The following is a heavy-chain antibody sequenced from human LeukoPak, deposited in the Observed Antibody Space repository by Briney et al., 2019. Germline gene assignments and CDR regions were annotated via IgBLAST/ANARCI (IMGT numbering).Heavy chain of an antibody. CDR3: ARGIKARLAKGWEPGAYFDY. J-gene: IGHJ4*02. CDR2: IYSDGTT. CDR1: GFTVSSNY. Sequence: GGSLRLSCAASGFTVSSNYMSWVRQAPGKGLEWVSFIYSDGTTYYADSVKGRFTISRDNSKNILYLQMNNLRAQDTAVYYCARGIKARLAKGWEPGAYFDYWGQGALVTVSS. V-gene: IGHV3-53*01. D-gene: IGHD1-26*01.